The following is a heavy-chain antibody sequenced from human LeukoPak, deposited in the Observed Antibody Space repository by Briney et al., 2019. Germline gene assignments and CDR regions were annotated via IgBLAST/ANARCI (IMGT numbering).Heavy chain of an antibody. CDR2: IYYDGSNK. Sequence: PGGSLRLSCAASGLSFRSYGMHWVRQAPGKGLEWVAIIYYDGSNKYYTDSVKGQFTISRDNSKNTLFLEMNNLRADDTGTYYCVKDFCRGGNCPFPFFDSWGQGTVVTVSS. CDR3: VKDFCRGGNCPFPFFDS. D-gene: IGHD4-23*01. J-gene: IGHJ4*02. CDR1: GLSFRSYG. V-gene: IGHV3-33*06.